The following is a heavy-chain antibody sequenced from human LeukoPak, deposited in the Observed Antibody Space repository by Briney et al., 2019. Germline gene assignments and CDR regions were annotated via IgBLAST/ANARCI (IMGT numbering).Heavy chain of an antibody. J-gene: IGHJ6*03. CDR1: GASITSGSHY. Sequence: SQTLSLTCTVSGASITSGSHYWSWIRQPAGRGLEWIGRIHSSGSTIHNSSLKSRVTMSVDTSKNQFSLSLSSVTAADTAVYYCATSYDYYFFYMDVWGKGTTVTASS. CDR3: ATSYDYYFFYMDV. V-gene: IGHV4-61*02. CDR2: IHSSGST. D-gene: IGHD2-21*01.